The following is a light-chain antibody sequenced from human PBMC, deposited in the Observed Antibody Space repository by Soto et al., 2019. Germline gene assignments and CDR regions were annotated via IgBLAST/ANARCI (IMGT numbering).Light chain of an antibody. CDR2: DAS. CDR3: QQYNTYST. J-gene: IGKJ5*01. CDR1: QTISSW. Sequence: VQMTQSPSTLSGSLGDRVTITFRASQTISSWLAWYQQKPGKAPKALIYDASTLRSGVPSRFSGGGSGTEFTLTISSLQPDDFATYYCQQYNTYSTFGQGTRLEIK. V-gene: IGKV1-5*01.